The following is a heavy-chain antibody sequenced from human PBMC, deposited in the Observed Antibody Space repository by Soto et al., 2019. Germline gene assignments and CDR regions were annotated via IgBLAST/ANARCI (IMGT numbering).Heavy chain of an antibody. CDR3: ATYRLYSSSWYADY. V-gene: IGHV1-24*01. J-gene: IGHJ4*02. CDR2: FDPEDGET. D-gene: IGHD6-13*01. CDR1: GYTLTELS. Sequence: ASVKVSCKVSGYTLTELSMHWVRQAPGKGLEWMGGFDPEDGETIYAQKFQGRVTMTEDTSTDTAYMELSSLRSEDKAVYYCATYRLYSSSWYADYWGQGTLVTVPQ.